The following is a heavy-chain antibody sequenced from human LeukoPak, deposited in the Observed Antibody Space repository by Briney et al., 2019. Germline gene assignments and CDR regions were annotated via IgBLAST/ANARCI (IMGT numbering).Heavy chain of an antibody. CDR1: GYTFTGYY. V-gene: IGHV1-2*02. CDR3: ARDRDYGSGIFGY. D-gene: IGHD3-10*01. Sequence: ASVNVSCKASGYTFTGYYMHWVRQAPGQGLEWMGWINPNSGGTNYALKFQGRVTMTRDTSISTAYMELNRLRSDDTAVYYCARDRDYGSGIFGYWGQGTLVTVSS. CDR2: INPNSGGT. J-gene: IGHJ4*02.